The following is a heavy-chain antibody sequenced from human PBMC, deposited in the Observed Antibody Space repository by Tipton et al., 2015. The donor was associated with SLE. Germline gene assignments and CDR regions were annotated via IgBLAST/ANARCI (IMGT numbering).Heavy chain of an antibody. Sequence: TLSLTWAVYGGSFSGYYWSWIRQPPGKGLEWIGEINHSGSTNYNPSLKSRVTISVDTSKNQFSLKLSSVTAADTAVYYCARVPPVVPAARASYYFDYWGQGTLVTVSS. CDR1: GGSFSGYY. CDR3: ARVPPVVPAARASYYFDY. D-gene: IGHD2-2*01. J-gene: IGHJ4*02. V-gene: IGHV4-34*01. CDR2: INHSGST.